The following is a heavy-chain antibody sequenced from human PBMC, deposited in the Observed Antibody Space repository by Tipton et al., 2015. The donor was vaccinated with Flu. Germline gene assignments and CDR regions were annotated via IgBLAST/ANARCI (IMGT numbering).Heavy chain of an antibody. J-gene: IGHJ4*02. CDR3: ANNYVGNSVY. CDR2: ISHSGST. Sequence: LRLSCAVYGGSFSGYYWSWIRQPPGKGLEWIGEISHSGSTNYNPSLESRVTISVDTSKNQFSLKLSSVTAADTAVYYCANNYVGNSVYWGQGTLVTVSS. V-gene: IGHV4-34*01. CDR1: GGSFSGYY. D-gene: IGHD4-23*01.